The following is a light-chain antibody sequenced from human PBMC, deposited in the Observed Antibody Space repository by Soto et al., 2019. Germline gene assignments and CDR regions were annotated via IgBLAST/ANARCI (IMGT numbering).Light chain of an antibody. CDR2: GAS. CDR3: QQYNSYSPA. Sequence: DIQMTQSPSTPSASVGDRVTITCRASQSISSWLAWYQQKPGKAPKLLIYGASSLESGVPSRFSGSGSGTEFTLTISSLQPDDFATYYCQQYNSYSPAFGQGTKV. V-gene: IGKV1-5*01. J-gene: IGKJ1*01. CDR1: QSISSW.